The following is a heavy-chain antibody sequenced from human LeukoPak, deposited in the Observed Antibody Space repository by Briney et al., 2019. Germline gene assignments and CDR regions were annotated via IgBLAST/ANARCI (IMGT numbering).Heavy chain of an antibody. CDR3: AKAADYDFWSGYYGDYYYYYGMDV. J-gene: IGHJ6*02. CDR2: ISGSGGST. V-gene: IGHV3-23*01. Sequence: PGGSLRLSCAASGVTFSSYAMSWVRQAPGKGLEWVSAISGSGGSTYYADSVKGRFTISRDNSKNTLYLQMNSLRAEDTAVYYCAKAADYDFWSGYYGDYYYYYGMDVWGQGTTVTVSS. D-gene: IGHD3-3*01. CDR1: GVTFSSYA.